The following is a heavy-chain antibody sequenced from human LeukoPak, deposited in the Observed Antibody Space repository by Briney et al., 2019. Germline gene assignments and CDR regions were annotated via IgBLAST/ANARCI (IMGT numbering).Heavy chain of an antibody. D-gene: IGHD1-26*01. CDR1: GFTFSSYS. CDR2: ISSSSSTI. V-gene: IGHV3-48*01. J-gene: IGHJ6*03. CDR3: ARGRVGAPDYHYYMDV. Sequence: GGSLRLSCAASGFTFSSYSMNWVRQAPGKGLEWVSYISSSSSTIYYADSVKGRFTISRDNAKNSLYLQMNSLRAEDTAVYYCARGRVGAPDYHYYMDVWGKGTTVTVSS.